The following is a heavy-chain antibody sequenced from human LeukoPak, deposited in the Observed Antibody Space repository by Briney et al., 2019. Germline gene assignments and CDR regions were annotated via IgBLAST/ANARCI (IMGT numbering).Heavy chain of an antibody. V-gene: IGHV4-39*01. J-gene: IGHJ4*02. D-gene: IGHD5-12*01. CDR2: IYYSGST. Sequence: KPSETLSLTCTVSGGSISSSSYYWGWIRQPPGKGLEWIGSIYYSGSTYYNPSLKSRVTISVDTSKNQFSLKLSSVTAADTAVYYCAGGYSGYDWQLDYWGQGTLVTVSS. CDR3: AGGYSGYDWQLDY. CDR1: GGSISSSSYY.